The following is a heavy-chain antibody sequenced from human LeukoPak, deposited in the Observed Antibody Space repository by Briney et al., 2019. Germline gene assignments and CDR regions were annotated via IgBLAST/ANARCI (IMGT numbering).Heavy chain of an antibody. V-gene: IGHV3-66*01. Sequence: GGSLRLSCAASGFTVSSNYMSWVRQAPGKGLESVSVIYSGGSTYYADSVKGRFTISRDNSKNTLYLQMNSLRAEDTAVYYCASPYSSGWYGLDYWGQGTLVTVSS. CDR2: IYSGGST. CDR3: ASPYSSGWYGLDY. CDR1: GFTVSSNY. J-gene: IGHJ4*02. D-gene: IGHD6-19*01.